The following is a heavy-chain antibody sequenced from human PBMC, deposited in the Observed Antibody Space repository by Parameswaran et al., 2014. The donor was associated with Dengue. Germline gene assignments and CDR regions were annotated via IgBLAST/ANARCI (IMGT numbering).Heavy chain of an antibody. V-gene: IGHV3-23*03. CDR2: IYSGGSRT. CDR3: AMRAVTGDSYWYFDF. Sequence: PGKGLEWVSVIYSGGSRTYYADSVKGRFTVSRDDSKNTVCLQMNSLEDDDTAVYYCAMRAVTGDSYWYFDFWGRGTLVTVSS. D-gene: IGHD2-21*02. J-gene: IGHJ2*01.